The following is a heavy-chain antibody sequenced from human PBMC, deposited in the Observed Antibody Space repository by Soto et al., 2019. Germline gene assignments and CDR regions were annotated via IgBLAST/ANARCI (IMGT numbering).Heavy chain of an antibody. CDR2: IYYSGST. D-gene: IGHD4-17*01. CDR3: ARKNGVLDAFDI. CDR1: GGSISISTYY. J-gene: IGHJ3*02. V-gene: IGHV4-39*07. Sequence: PSETLSLTCTVSGGSISISTYYWGWIRQPPGKGLEWIGYIYYSGSTYYNPSLKSRVTMSVDTSKNQFSLKLSSVTAVDTAVYYCARKNGVLDAFDIWGQGTMVTVSS.